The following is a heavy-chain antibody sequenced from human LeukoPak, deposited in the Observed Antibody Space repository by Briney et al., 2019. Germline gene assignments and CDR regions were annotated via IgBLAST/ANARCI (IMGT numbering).Heavy chain of an antibody. CDR1: GITFSRYW. CDR2: IKQDGGEK. V-gene: IGHV3-7*03. J-gene: IGHJ4*02. CDR3: ASSLVYAQSANFDY. Sequence: PGGSLRLSCVDSGITFSRYWMSWVRQAPGKGLEWVANIKQDGGEKYYVDSVKGRFTISRDNAKNSLYLQMNSLRVEDTAVYYCASSLVYAQSANFDYWGQGTLVTVSS. D-gene: IGHD2-8*01.